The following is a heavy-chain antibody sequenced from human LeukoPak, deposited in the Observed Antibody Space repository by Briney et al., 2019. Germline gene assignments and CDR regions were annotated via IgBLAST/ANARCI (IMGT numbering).Heavy chain of an antibody. V-gene: IGHV3-23*01. CDR2: ISASGGST. Sequence: PGGSLRLSCAASGFPFDDYGMTWVRQAPGKGLEWVSSISASGGSTYYADSVKGHFTISRDNSKNTLYLQMNSLRAEDTAVYYCAKEGDYCSSTICYADYWGQGTLVTVSS. CDR1: GFPFDDYG. D-gene: IGHD2-2*01. CDR3: AKEGDYCSSTICYADY. J-gene: IGHJ4*02.